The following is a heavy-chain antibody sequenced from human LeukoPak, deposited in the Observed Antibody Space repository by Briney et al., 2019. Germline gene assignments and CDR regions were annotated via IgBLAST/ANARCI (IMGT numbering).Heavy chain of an antibody. CDR3: ARADDWFDP. V-gene: IGHV4-59*08. Sequence: NPSETLSLTCTVSGGSISSYYWSWIRQPPGKGLEWIGYIYYSGSTNYNPSLKSRVTISVDTSKNQFSLKLSSVTAADTAMYYCARADDWFDPWGQGTLVTVSS. J-gene: IGHJ5*02. CDR2: IYYSGST. CDR1: GGSISSYY.